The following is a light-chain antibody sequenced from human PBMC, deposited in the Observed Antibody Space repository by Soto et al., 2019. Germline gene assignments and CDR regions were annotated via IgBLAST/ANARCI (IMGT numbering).Light chain of an antibody. Sequence: QSVLTQPASVSGSPGQSISISCTGTSSDVGPYNYVSWYQQHPGKAPKLMIFEVSNRPSGVSNRFSGSKSGYTASLTISGLQPEDEAEYYCSSYTGDSTFLIFGGGTKLTVL. J-gene: IGLJ2*01. CDR1: SSDVGPYNY. CDR2: EVS. CDR3: SSYTGDSTFLI. V-gene: IGLV2-14*01.